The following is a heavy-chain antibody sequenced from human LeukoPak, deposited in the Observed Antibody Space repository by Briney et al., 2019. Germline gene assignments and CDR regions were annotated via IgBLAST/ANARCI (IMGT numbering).Heavy chain of an antibody. CDR3: AREIDRDDYNRFFDY. J-gene: IGHJ4*02. CDR2: INGGNGNT. CDR1: GYRFTVYA. D-gene: IGHD5-24*01. Sequence: ASVKVSCKASGYRFTVYAMHWVRQAPGQRLEWMGWINGGNGNTTYSQRFQGRVTFTRDTSASTAYMEMSSLRCEDTAVYYCAREIDRDDYNRFFDYWGQGTLVTVSS. V-gene: IGHV1-3*01.